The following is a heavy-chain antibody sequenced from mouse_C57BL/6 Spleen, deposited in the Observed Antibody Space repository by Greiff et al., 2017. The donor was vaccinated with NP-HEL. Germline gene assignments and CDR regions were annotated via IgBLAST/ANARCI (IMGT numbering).Heavy chain of an antibody. CDR1: GYSITSGYY. Sequence: EVKLQESGPGLVKPSQSLSLTCSVTGYSITSGYYWNWIRQFPGNKLEWMGYISYDGSNNYNPSLKNRISITRDTSKNQFFLKLNSVTTEDTATYYCARSDYDDPAWFAYWGQGTLVTVSA. CDR2: ISYDGSN. J-gene: IGHJ3*01. D-gene: IGHD2-4*01. CDR3: ARSDYDDPAWFAY. V-gene: IGHV3-6*01.